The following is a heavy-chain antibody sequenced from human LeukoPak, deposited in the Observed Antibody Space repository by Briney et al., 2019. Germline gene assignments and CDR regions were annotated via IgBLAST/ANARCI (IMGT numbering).Heavy chain of an antibody. CDR3: ARDPAYGAVDY. D-gene: IGHD4-17*01. CDR1: GFTFSTSW. J-gene: IGHJ4*02. CDR2: MSPDGSVK. Sequence: GGSLRLSCAASGFTFSTSWMSWVRQSPGKGLGWVANMSPDGSVKNYVDPMKGRFTISRDNAKNSLYLEMNRLRAEDTAIYYCARDPAYGAVDYWGQGTLVTVSS. V-gene: IGHV3-7*01.